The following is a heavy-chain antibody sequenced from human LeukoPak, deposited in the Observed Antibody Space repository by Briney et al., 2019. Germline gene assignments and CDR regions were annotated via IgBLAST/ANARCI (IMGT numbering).Heavy chain of an antibody. J-gene: IGHJ4*02. CDR3: ARGKSAYYYDSSGPYYFDY. CDR1: GGSFSGYY. D-gene: IGHD3-22*01. V-gene: IGHV4-34*01. CDR2: INHSGST. Sequence: SETLSLTCAVYGGSFSGYYWSWIRQPPGKGLEWIGEINHSGSTNYNPSLKSRVTISVDTSNNQFSLKLSSVTAADTAVYYCARGKSAYYYDSSGPYYFDYWGQGTLVTVSS.